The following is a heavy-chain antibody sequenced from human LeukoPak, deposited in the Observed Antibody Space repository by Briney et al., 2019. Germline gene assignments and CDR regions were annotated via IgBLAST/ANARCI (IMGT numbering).Heavy chain of an antibody. Sequence: SSKTLSLTCTVSGDSISSYYWSWIRQPAGKGLEWIGRMYVSGSTNYNPSLKSRVTMSVDTSKNQFSLKMTSVTAADTAFYYCARDMVRGVKAYLSWFDPWGQGILVTVST. CDR2: MYVSGST. CDR3: ARDMVRGVKAYLSWFDP. V-gene: IGHV4-4*07. D-gene: IGHD3-10*01. CDR1: GDSISSYY. J-gene: IGHJ5*02.